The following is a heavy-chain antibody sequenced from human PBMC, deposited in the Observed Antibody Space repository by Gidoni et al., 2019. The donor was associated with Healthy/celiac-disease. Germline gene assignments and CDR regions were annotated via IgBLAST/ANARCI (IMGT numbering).Heavy chain of an antibody. CDR2: ISWNSDSI. CDR3: AKDMEGIVGAPFDY. V-gene: IGHV3-9*01. D-gene: IGHD1-26*01. CDR1: GFTFDDYA. J-gene: IGHJ4*02. Sequence: EVQLVESGGGLVQPGRSLRLSCAASGFTFDDYALHWVRQAPGKGLEWVSGISWNSDSIGYADSVKGRFTISRDNAKNSLYLQMNSLRAEDTALYYCAKDMEGIVGAPFDYWGQGTLVTVSS.